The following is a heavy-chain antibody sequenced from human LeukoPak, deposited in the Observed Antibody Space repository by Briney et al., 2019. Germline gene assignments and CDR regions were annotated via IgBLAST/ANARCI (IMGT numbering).Heavy chain of an antibody. D-gene: IGHD3-16*01. J-gene: IGHJ4*02. Sequence: TSETLSLTCTVSGDSIRSYQRSWFRQPPGKGLEWIGYISYSGGTVYSPSLRSRVTISVDTSKSQFSLKLSSVTAADTAVYYCARVGRGDHTWGSYSFDYWGQGILVTVSS. CDR2: ISYSGGT. CDR1: GDSIRSYQ. V-gene: IGHV4-59*13. CDR3: ARVGRGDHTWGSYSFDY.